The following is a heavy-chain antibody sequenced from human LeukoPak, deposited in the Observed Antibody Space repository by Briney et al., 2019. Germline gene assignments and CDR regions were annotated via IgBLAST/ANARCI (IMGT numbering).Heavy chain of an antibody. CDR1: GFTFSNAW. J-gene: IGHJ3*02. V-gene: IGHV3-15*01. D-gene: IGHD1-26*01. CDR3: TTKSSSGSYYGTDDAFDI. Sequence: GGSLRLSCAASGFTFSNAWMSWVRQAPGKGLEWVGRIKSKTDGGTTDYAAPVKGRFTISRDDSKNTLYLQMNSLKTEDTAVYYCTTKSSSGSYYGTDDAFDIWGQGTMVTVSS. CDR2: IKSKTDGGTT.